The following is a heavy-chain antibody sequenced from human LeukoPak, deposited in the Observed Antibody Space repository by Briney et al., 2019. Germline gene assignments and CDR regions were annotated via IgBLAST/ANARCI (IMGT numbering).Heavy chain of an antibody. D-gene: IGHD2/OR15-2a*01. V-gene: IGHV4-34*01. CDR3: AKLSPRSG. CDR1: GASFSDYY. Sequence: SETLSLTCAVSGASFSDYYWSWVRQSPGKGLEWIGEINHSGVTHYNPSLKSRLTMSADTSKNQFSLNMTSLTAADSAVYYCAKLSPRSGWGQGTLVTVSS. CDR2: INHSGVT. J-gene: IGHJ4*02.